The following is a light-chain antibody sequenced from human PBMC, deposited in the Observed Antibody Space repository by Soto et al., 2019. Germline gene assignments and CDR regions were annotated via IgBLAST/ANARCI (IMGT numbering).Light chain of an antibody. CDR2: DLI. CDR1: SSDFGGFNY. Sequence: QSALTQPASVSGSPGQSIIISCTGSSSDFGGFNYVSCYQQHPGKAPKLIIYDLINTPSGGSNRFSGSKTGDTASLPISGLQADDEADYYCSSYTYANTPVVFGGGTKLTVL. J-gene: IGLJ3*02. V-gene: IGLV2-14*01. CDR3: SSYTYANTPVV.